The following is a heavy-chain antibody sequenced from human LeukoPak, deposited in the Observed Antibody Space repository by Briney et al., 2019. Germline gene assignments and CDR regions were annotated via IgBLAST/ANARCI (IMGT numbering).Heavy chain of an antibody. CDR2: ISWNSGFI. CDR3: AFGQATGSDY. D-gene: IGHD1-1*01. J-gene: IGHJ4*02. V-gene: IGHV3-9*01. Sequence: GGSLRLSCAASGFTFDDYAMHWVRQAPGKGVEWVSGISWNSGFIVYADSVRGRFTISRDNAKNSLYLQLNSLRPEDTALYFCAFGQATGSDYWGQGTLVTVSS. CDR1: GFTFDDYA.